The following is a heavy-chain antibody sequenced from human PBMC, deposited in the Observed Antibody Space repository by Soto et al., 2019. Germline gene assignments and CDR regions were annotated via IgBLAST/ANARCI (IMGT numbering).Heavy chain of an antibody. CDR3: ARDRDCSGGSCYHTWFDP. D-gene: IGHD2-15*01. CDR1: GGTFSSYA. J-gene: IGHJ5*02. CDR2: IIPIFGTA. V-gene: IGHV1-69*06. Sequence: QVQLVQSGAEVKKPGSSVKVSCKASGGTFSSYAISWVRQAPGQGLEWMGGIIPIFGTANYAQKFQGRVTITADKSTNTAYMELSSLRTEDTAVYYCARDRDCSGGSCYHTWFDPWGQGTLVTVSS.